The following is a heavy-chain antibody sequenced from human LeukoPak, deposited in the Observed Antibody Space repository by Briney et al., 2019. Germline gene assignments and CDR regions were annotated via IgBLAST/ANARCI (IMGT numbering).Heavy chain of an antibody. V-gene: IGHV1-69*08. J-gene: IGHJ5*02. CDR2: ITPVIDTA. D-gene: IGHD3-10*01. CDR3: ARVNLRGSNYNWFDP. CDR1: GGTFLSHT. Sequence: SVKVSCTTSGGTFLSHTFSWVRQAPGQGLEWMGKITPVIDTANYAQTFQGRVSIYADKSTTTVYMDLSGLRPDDTAVYYCARVNLRGSNYNWFDPWGQGTRVTVSS.